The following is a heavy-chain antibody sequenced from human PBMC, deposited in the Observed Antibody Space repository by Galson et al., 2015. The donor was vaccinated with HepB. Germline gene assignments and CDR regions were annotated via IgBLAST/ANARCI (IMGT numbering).Heavy chain of an antibody. Sequence: PALVKPTQTLTLTCTLSGFSLNSRGVGVGWIRQPPGKALEWLARLFWGCDQRYTPLLERRIRVTQETSQNQVVLKLTSVDPVDTATYYCAHMDLGLTSFAYWGQGTLVTVSS. J-gene: IGHJ4*02. V-gene: IGHV2-5*02. CDR1: GFSLNSRGVG. CDR2: LFWGCDQ. D-gene: IGHD3/OR15-3a*01. CDR3: AHMDLGLTSFAY.